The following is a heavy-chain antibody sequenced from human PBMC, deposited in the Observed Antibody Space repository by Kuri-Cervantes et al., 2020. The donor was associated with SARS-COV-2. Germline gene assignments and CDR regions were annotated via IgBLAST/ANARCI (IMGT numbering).Heavy chain of an antibody. Sequence: SQTLSLTCAVYGGSFNNYYWSWVRQSPGKGLEWIGEINHNGNTNYNPSLKSRVTISVDTSKNQFSLKLSSVTAADTAVYYCARQRFGVESGLDYWGQGTLVTVSS. J-gene: IGHJ4*02. CDR2: INHNGNT. CDR1: GGSFNNYY. V-gene: IGHV4-34*01. CDR3: ARQRFGVESGLDY. D-gene: IGHD3-3*01.